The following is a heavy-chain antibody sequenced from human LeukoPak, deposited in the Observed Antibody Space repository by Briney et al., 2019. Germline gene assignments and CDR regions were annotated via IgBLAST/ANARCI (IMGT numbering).Heavy chain of an antibody. J-gene: IGHJ4*02. Sequence: GGSLRLPCSASGFTFSIYAVHWVRQAPGKGLQYVSGISFNGSNTYYADSVKGRFTISRDNSKNTLYLQMSSLRAEDSAIYYCVRDRCGSGWYYFDDWGRGTLVTVSS. D-gene: IGHD6-19*01. CDR1: GFTFSIYA. CDR3: VRDRCGSGWYYFDD. CDR2: ISFNGSNT. V-gene: IGHV3-64D*08.